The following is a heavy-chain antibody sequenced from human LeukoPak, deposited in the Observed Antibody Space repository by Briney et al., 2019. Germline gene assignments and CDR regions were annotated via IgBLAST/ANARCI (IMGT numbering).Heavy chain of an antibody. V-gene: IGHV4-61*02. CDR2: IDPSGST. J-gene: IGHJ6*03. CDR1: GGSISSGSYY. Sequence: SETLSLTCTVSGGSISSGSYYWSWIRQPAGKGLEWIGRIDPSGSTSYDPSLKSRVTISVDTSKNQFSLRLSSVTAADTAVYYCARHVPMDVWGKGTTVTISS. CDR3: ARHVPMDV.